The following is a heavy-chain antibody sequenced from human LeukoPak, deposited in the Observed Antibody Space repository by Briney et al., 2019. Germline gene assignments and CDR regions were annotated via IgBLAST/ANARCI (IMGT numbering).Heavy chain of an antibody. J-gene: IGHJ6*02. CDR3: ARGPDYGDYGSLAYYGMDV. D-gene: IGHD4-17*01. V-gene: IGHV4-59*01. CDR1: GGSISSYY. CDR2: IYYGGCA. Sequence: PETLSLTSIVSGGSISSYYSSWVRPPPEGGLGWVGYIYYGGCANYNPSLKRRVSISVDTSKNQFSLKLSSVTAADTAVYYCARGPDYGDYGSLAYYGMDVWGQGTTLTVSS.